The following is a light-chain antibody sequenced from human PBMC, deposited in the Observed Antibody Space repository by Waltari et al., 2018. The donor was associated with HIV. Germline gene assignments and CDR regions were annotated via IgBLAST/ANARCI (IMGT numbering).Light chain of an antibody. Sequence: SALTQPASVSGSPGQSITISCTRTSSDVGGYNSVFWYQQHPGKAPKLMIYEVTNRPSGVSNRFSGSKSGNTASLTISGLQAEDEADYYCSSYTSSSTQVFGTGTKVTVL. CDR3: SSYTSSSTQV. CDR2: EVT. CDR1: SSDVGGYNS. J-gene: IGLJ1*01. V-gene: IGLV2-14*01.